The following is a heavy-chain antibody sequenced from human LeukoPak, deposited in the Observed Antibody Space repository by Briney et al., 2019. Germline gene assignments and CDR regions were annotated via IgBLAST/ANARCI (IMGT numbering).Heavy chain of an antibody. J-gene: IGHJ5*02. CDR2: IYYSEST. V-gene: IGHV4-59*08. CDR3: ARHGDGYSSRWSPNCFDA. Sequence: SETLSLTCTVSGGSISSYYWSWIRQPPGKGLEWIGYIYYSESTNYNPSLKSRVTISVDTSKNQFYLKLASVTPADTAVYYFARHGDGYSSRWSPNCFDAWGQGTLVTVSS. CDR1: GGSISSYY. D-gene: IGHD6-19*01.